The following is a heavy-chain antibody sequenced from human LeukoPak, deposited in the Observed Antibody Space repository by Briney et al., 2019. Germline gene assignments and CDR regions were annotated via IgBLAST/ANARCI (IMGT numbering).Heavy chain of an antibody. D-gene: IGHD3-22*01. CDR1: GGSFSGYY. CDR2: INHSGST. Sequence: SETLSLTCAVYGGSFSGYYWSWIRQPPGKGLEWIGEINHSGSTNYNPSLKSRVTISVDTSKNQFSLKLSSVTAADTAVYYCATRWGYHDSSGYHAYWGQGTLVTVSS. J-gene: IGHJ4*02. V-gene: IGHV4-34*01. CDR3: ATRWGYHDSSGYHAY.